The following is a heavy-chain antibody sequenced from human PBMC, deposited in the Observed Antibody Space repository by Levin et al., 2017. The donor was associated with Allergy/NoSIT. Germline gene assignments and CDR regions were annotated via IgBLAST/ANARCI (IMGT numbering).Heavy chain of an antibody. CDR1: GFSISNSD. V-gene: IGHV3-23*01. J-gene: IGHJ4*02. CDR3: AKNWAY. Sequence: GESLKISCAASGFSISNSDMSWVRQAPGKGLEWVSSISGSTGSTYYVDSVRGRFSISRDSSRNTLYLQMNSLRADDTAVYHCAKNWAYWGQGTLVTVSS. CDR2: ISGSTGST. D-gene: IGHD7-27*01.